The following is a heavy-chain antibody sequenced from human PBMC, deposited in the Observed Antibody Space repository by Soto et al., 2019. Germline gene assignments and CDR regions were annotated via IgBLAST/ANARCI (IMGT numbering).Heavy chain of an antibody. V-gene: IGHV1-69*01. J-gene: IGHJ4*02. Sequence: QVQLVQSGAEVKKPGSSVKVSCKASGGIFSTYASSWLRQAPGQGLEWMGGIIPIFGTPNYAQRFQGRVTITADESTSTAYMELSRLRSEDTAVYYCARDRDDYGSGNYYNRIDVWGQGTLVTVSS. D-gene: IGHD3-10*01. CDR3: ARDRDDYGSGNYYNRIDV. CDR1: GGIFSTYA. CDR2: IIPIFGTP.